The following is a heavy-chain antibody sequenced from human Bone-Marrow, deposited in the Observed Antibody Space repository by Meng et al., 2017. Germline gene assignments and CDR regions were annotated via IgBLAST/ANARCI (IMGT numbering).Heavy chain of an antibody. J-gene: IGHJ5*02. CDR2: TYYRSKWYN. CDR1: GDSVSSNSAA. CDR3: VRSNVNDWFDP. D-gene: IGHD4-11*01. V-gene: IGHV6-1*01. Sequence: QVQLQQSGPGLGKPSQTPPLTCSISGDSVSSNSAAWSWIRQSPSRGLEWLGRTYYRSKWYNDYAVSVKSRITVNPDPSKNQFSLQLDSVTPEDTAVYYCVRSNVNDWFDPWGQGTLVTVSS.